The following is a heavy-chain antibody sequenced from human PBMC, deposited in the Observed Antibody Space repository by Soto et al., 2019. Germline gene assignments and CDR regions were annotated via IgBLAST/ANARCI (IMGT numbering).Heavy chain of an antibody. CDR1: GGSISSYY. J-gene: IGHJ4*02. Sequence: LSLTCTVSGGSISSYYWSWIRQPPGKGLEWIGYIYYTGSTNYNPSLKSRVTISIDTSKNQFSLKLSSVTAADTAVYYCARYFCTSTTCYFFDYWGQGTLVTVSS. V-gene: IGHV4-59*01. D-gene: IGHD2-2*01. CDR2: IYYTGST. CDR3: ARYFCTSTTCYFFDY.